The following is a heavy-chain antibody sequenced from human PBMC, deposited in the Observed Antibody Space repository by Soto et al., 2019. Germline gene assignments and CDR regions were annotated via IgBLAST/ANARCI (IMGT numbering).Heavy chain of an antibody. CDR2: ISADNHNT. V-gene: IGHV1-18*01. Sequence: QVQLMQSGLEVKRPGASVKVSCKTSGYTFTSYVISWVRQAPGHGLEWMGWISADNHNTNVAQNFQGRDTLTTDTSTTTVFMELRNLRSDDTAVYYCARESRNYDALDYWGQGTLVTVSS. CDR1: GYTFTSYV. D-gene: IGHD3-22*01. CDR3: ARESRNYDALDY. J-gene: IGHJ4*02.